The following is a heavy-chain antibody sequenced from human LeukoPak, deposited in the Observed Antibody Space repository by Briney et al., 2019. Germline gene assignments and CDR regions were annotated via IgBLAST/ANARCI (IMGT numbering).Heavy chain of an antibody. CDR2: IYYSGST. D-gene: IGHD5-24*01. V-gene: IGHV4-39*01. CDR3: AREGWLQLARDY. CDR1: GGSISSSSYY. J-gene: IGHJ4*02. Sequence: SETLSLTCTVSGGSISSSSYYWGWIRQPPGKGLEWIGSIYYSGSTYYNPSLKSRVTISVDTSKNQFSLKLSSVTAADTAVYYCAREGWLQLARDYWGQGTLVTVSS.